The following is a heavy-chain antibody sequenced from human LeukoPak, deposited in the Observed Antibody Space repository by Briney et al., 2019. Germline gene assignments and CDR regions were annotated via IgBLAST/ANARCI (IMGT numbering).Heavy chain of an antibody. CDR1: GGSISSGGYY. Sequence: SETPSPTCTVSGGSISSGGYYWGWDPQPPGEGPGWIGYIYYSGSTYYNPSLKSRVTISVDTSKNQFSLKLSSVTAADTAVYYCARAAAGRKTFDYWGQGTLVTVSS. CDR2: IYYSGST. CDR3: ARAAAGRKTFDY. V-gene: IGHV4-31*03. J-gene: IGHJ4*02. D-gene: IGHD6-13*01.